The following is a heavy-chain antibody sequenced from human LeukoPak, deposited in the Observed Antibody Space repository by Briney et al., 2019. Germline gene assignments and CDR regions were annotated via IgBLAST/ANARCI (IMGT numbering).Heavy chain of an antibody. CDR3: ARADYGDYDTYYFDY. J-gene: IGHJ4*02. CDR1: GGSFSGYY. Sequence: SETLSLTCAVYGGSFSGYYWSWIRQPPGKGLEWIGEINHSGSTNYNPSLKSRVTISVDTSKNQSSLKLSSVTAADTAVYYCARADYGDYDTYYFDYWGQGTLVTVSS. V-gene: IGHV4-34*01. CDR2: INHSGST. D-gene: IGHD4-17*01.